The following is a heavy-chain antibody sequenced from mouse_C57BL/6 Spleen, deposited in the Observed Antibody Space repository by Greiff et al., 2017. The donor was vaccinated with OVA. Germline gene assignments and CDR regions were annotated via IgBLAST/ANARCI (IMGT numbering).Heavy chain of an antibody. D-gene: IGHD4-1*01. CDR2: ISSGSSTI. J-gene: IGHJ4*01. Sequence: EVKLMESGGGLVKPGGSLKLSCAASGFTFSDYGMHWVRQAPEKGLEWVAYISSGSSTIYYADTVKGRFTISRDNAKNTLFLQMTRLRSEDTAMYYCAGMGRVYAMDYWGQGTSVTVSS. CDR1: GFTFSDYG. V-gene: IGHV5-17*01. CDR3: AGMGRVYAMDY.